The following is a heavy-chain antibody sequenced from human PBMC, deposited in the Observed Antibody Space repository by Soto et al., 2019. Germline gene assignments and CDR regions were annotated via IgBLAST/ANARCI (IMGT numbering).Heavy chain of an antibody. Sequence: SGGSLRLSCAASGFTFSDYYMSWIRQAPGKGLEWVSYIRSSGSTIYYADSVKGRFTISRDNAKNSLYLQMNSLRAEDTAVYYCARASPYDFWSGPYFDYWGQGTLVTVSS. CDR3: ARASPYDFWSGPYFDY. CDR2: IRSSGSTI. CDR1: GFTFSDYY. V-gene: IGHV3-11*01. D-gene: IGHD3-3*01. J-gene: IGHJ4*02.